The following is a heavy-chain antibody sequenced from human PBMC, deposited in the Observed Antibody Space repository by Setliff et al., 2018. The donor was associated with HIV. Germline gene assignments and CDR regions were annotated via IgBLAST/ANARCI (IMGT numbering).Heavy chain of an antibody. CDR1: GGSISTYY. Sequence: PSLTCTVSGGSISTYYWSWIRQPAGKGLEWIGRFYVGGDTNYNPSLKSRLTISLDTSKNQFSLKLSSVTAADTAVYYCARQERYCTSADCYRYFNYWGQGTLVTVSS. D-gene: IGHD2-2*02. V-gene: IGHV4-4*07. CDR2: FYVGGDT. J-gene: IGHJ4*02. CDR3: ARQERYCTSADCYRYFNY.